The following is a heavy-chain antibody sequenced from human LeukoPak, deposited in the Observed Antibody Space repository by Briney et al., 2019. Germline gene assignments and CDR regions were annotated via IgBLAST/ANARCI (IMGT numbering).Heavy chain of an antibody. Sequence: PGGSLRLSCAASGFTFSSYSMNWVRQAPGKGLEWVSYISSSSINIYYVDSVKGRFTISRDNAKNSLYLQMNSLRAEDTAVYYCARDLGGYSYGYNYWGQGTLVTVSS. J-gene: IGHJ4*02. CDR2: ISSSSINI. CDR3: ARDLGGYSYGYNY. V-gene: IGHV3-48*01. D-gene: IGHD5-18*01. CDR1: GFTFSSYS.